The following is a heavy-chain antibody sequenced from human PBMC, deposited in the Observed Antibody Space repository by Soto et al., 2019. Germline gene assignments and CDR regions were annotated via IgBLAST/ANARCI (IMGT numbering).Heavy chain of an antibody. CDR3: ARGRVSGYCSSTSCRYYYYMDV. V-gene: IGHV1-2*04. J-gene: IGHJ6*03. CDR1: GYTFTGYY. CDR2: INPNSGGT. Sequence: VASVKVSCKASGYTFTGYYMHWVRQAPGQGLEWMGWINPNSGGTNYAQKFQGWVTMTRDTSISTAYMELSRLRSDDTAVYYCARGRVSGYCSSTSCRYYYYMDVWAKGPRSPSP. D-gene: IGHD2-2*01.